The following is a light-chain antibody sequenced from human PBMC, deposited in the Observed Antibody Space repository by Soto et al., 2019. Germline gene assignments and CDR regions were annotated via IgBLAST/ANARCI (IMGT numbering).Light chain of an antibody. J-gene: IGKJ1*01. Sequence: DIQVTQSPSTLSASVGDRVTINCRASQNINDWLDWYQQKSGKAPKVLIYKASSLGSGVPSRFSGSGSGTEFTLTISSLQTEDFATYYCQQYGANSPRTFGQGTKVEIK. V-gene: IGKV1-5*03. CDR3: QQYGANSPRT. CDR1: QNINDW. CDR2: KAS.